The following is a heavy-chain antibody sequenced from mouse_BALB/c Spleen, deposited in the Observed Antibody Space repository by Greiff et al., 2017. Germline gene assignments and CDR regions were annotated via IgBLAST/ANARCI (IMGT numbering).Heavy chain of an antibody. CDR3: TDSAGIAWFAY. CDR2: ISSGGGST. J-gene: IGHJ3*01. D-gene: IGHD3-2*01. V-gene: IGHV5-12-1*01. CDR1: GFAFSSYD. Sequence: EVQLVESGGGLVKPGGSLKLSCAASGFAFSSYDMSWVRQTPEKRLEWVAYISSGGGSTYYPDTVKGRFTISRDNAKNTLYLQMSSLKSEDTAMYYCTDSAGIAWFAYWGQGTLVTVSA.